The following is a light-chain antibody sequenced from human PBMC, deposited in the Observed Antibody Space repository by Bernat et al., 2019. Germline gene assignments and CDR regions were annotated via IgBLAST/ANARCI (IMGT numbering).Light chain of an antibody. J-gene: IGLJ1*01. Sequence: QSALTQPASVSGSPGQSITISCTGISSDVGSYNLVSWYQQHPGKAPKLMIYEGSKRPSGVSNRFSGSKSGNTASLTISGLQAEDEADYYCCSYAGSSFSVFGAGTKVTVL. V-gene: IGLV2-23*01. CDR3: CSYAGSSFSV. CDR1: SSDVGSYNL. CDR2: EGS.